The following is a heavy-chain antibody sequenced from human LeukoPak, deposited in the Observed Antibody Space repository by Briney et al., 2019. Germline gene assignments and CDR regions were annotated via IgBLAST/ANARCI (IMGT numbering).Heavy chain of an antibody. Sequence: ASVKVSCKASGYTFTGYYIHWVRQAPGQGLEWMGWINPNSGDTHYAQKFQGRVTMTRDTSITTACMDLNSLISDDTAVYYCARVQYQLLFEGNWFDPWGQGTLVTVSS. CDR2: INPNSGDT. J-gene: IGHJ5*02. CDR3: ARVQYQLLFEGNWFDP. D-gene: IGHD2-2*01. V-gene: IGHV1-2*02. CDR1: GYTFTGYY.